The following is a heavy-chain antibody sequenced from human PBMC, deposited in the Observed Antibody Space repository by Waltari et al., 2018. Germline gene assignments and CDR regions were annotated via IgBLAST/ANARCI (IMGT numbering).Heavy chain of an antibody. J-gene: IGHJ6*02. D-gene: IGHD2-2*01. CDR3: AKVVVPTAYYYYGMDV. CDR1: GFTFSSYA. V-gene: IGHV3-23*01. CDR2: ISGSGGST. Sequence: EVQLLESGGGLVQPGGSLRLSCAASGFTFSSYALIWVRTAPGKGLEWVSAISGSGGSTYYADSVKGRFTISRDNSKNTLYLQMNSLRAEDTAVYYCAKVVVPTAYYYYGMDVWGQGTTVTVSS.